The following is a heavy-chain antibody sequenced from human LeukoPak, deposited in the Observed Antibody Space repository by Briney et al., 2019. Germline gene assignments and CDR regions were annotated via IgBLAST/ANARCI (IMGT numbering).Heavy chain of an antibody. CDR3: ARAVPSRQAIDY. Sequence: PGGSLRLSCAASGFTFSSYSMNWVRQAPGKELEWVSSISSSSSYIYYADSVKGRFTISRDNSKNTLYLQMNSLIPEDTAVYYCARAVPSRQAIDYWGQGTLVTVSS. CDR1: GFTFSSYS. V-gene: IGHV3-21*01. CDR2: ISSSSSYI. J-gene: IGHJ4*02.